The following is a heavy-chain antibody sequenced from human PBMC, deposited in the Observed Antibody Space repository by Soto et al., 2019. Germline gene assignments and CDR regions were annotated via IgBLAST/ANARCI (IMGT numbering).Heavy chain of an antibody. CDR2: INHSGST. D-gene: IGHD2-21*01. CDR3: AHRVYSNSARNWFDP. CDR1: GGSFSGYY. Sequence: PSETLSLTCAVYGGSFSGYYWSWIRQPPGKGLEWIGEINHSGSTNYNPSLKSRLTISKDTSKNQVVLTMTNMDPVDTATYYCAHRVYSNSARNWFDPWGQGTLVTVSS. J-gene: IGHJ5*02. V-gene: IGHV4-34*01.